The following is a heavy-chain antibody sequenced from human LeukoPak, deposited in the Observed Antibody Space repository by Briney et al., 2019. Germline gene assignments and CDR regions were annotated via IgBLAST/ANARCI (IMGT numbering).Heavy chain of an antibody. D-gene: IGHD3-3*01. V-gene: IGHV3-23*01. CDR3: AKPRYYDFWSGFDY. CDR1: GFTFSSYA. J-gene: IGHJ4*02. Sequence: GGSLRLSCAASGFTFSSYAMSWVRQAPGKGLEWVSAISGSGGSAYYADSVKGRFTISRDNSKNTLYLQMNSLRAEDTAVYYCAKPRYYDFWSGFDYWGQGTLVTVSS. CDR2: ISGSGGSA.